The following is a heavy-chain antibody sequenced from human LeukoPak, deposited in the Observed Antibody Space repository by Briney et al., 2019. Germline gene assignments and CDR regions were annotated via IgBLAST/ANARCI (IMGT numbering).Heavy chain of an antibody. J-gene: IGHJ4*02. CDR2: INPNSGGT. V-gene: IGHV1-2*02. D-gene: IGHD4-17*01. Sequence: ASAKVSCKASGYTFTGYYMHWVRQAPGQGLEWMGWINPNSGGTNYAQKFQGRVTMTRDTSISTAYMELSRLRSDDTAVYYCARSGYGDYGILDYWGQGTLVTVSS. CDR3: ARSGYGDYGILDY. CDR1: GYTFTGYY.